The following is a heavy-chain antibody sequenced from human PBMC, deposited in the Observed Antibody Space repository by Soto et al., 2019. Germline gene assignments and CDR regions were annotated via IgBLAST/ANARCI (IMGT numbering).Heavy chain of an antibody. V-gene: IGHV3-30*18. J-gene: IGHJ6*02. D-gene: IGHD2-21*02. Sequence: QVQLVESGEGVAKPGRSLKLSCAPPGSSSGDFGMPWVRQAQAKGLGWVAAISHDGSNQYYGDSVKGRFSISRDHSNNRLYLQMNNLKVEDSAIYYCAKETRSRAVTATRVNGMDVWGQGTTVTVSS. CDR1: GSSSGDFG. CDR3: AKETRSRAVTATRVNGMDV. CDR2: ISHDGSNQ.